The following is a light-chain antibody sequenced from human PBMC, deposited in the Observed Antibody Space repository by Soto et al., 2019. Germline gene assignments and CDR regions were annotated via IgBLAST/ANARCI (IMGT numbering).Light chain of an antibody. CDR3: QQYNSYPFT. V-gene: IGKV1-5*03. Sequence: DLQMTQSPSTLSASVGDRVTITCRASQSISSWLAWYQQKPGKAPKLLIYKASSLESGVPSRISGSGSGTEFSLTISSLQPDDFATYYCQQYNSYPFTFGPGTKVDI. J-gene: IGKJ3*01. CDR2: KAS. CDR1: QSISSW.